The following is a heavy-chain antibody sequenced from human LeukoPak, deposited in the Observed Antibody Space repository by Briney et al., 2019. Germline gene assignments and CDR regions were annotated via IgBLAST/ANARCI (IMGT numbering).Heavy chain of an antibody. CDR3: AKVGDYYYGSGSYYSDYYMDV. J-gene: IGHJ6*03. D-gene: IGHD3-10*01. CDR1: GFTFSSYG. Sequence: GGSLRLSCAASGFTFSSYGMSWVRQAPGKGLEWVSVISGSGGSTYYADSVKGRFTISRDNSKNTLYLQMNSLRAEDTAVYYCAKVGDYYYGSGSYYSDYYMDVWGKGTTVTISS. CDR2: ISGSGGST. V-gene: IGHV3-23*01.